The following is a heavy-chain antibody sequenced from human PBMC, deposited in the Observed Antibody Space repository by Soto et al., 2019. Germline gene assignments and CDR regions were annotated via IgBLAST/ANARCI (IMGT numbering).Heavy chain of an antibody. D-gene: IGHD1-7*01. CDR3: ARNYGHAFDI. J-gene: IGHJ3*02. CDR2: IYYSGST. Sequence: QVQLQESGPGLVKPSETLSLTCTVSGVSISSYYWSWIRQPPGKGLEWIGYIYYSGSTNYNPSLKRRVTISLDTSKNQYTLKLSSVTAADTALYYCARNYGHAFDIWGQGTMVTGSS. CDR1: GVSISSYY. V-gene: IGHV4-59*01.